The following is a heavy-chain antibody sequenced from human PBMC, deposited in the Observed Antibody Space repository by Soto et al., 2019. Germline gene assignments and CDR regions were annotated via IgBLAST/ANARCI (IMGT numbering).Heavy chain of an antibody. D-gene: IGHD3-9*01. CDR3: ARTFDTITYYFDY. CDR2: ISFDGNII. Sequence: RLSCAASEFTFISYAMHWIRQAPGKGLEWVAVISFDGNIIQYADSVKGRFIISRDNSKNTLYLQMNSLRGEDTAVYYCARTFDTITYYFDYWGQGTLVTVSS. V-gene: IGHV3-30-3*01. J-gene: IGHJ4*02. CDR1: EFTFISYA.